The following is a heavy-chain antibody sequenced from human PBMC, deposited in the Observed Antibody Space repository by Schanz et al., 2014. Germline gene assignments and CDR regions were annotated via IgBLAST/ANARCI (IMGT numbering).Heavy chain of an antibody. V-gene: IGHV3-30-3*01. CDR2: ISHDGNNK. CDR3: AMGGYQLHH. J-gene: IGHJ4*02. Sequence: QVHLVESGGGVVQPGRSLRLSCAASGFTFSNYAMSWVRQAPGKGLEWVALISHDGNNKHYVDSVKGRFTISRDNAENTLYLQMNSLRVEDTAVYYCAMGGYQLHHWGQGTLVTVSS. CDR1: GFTFSNYA. D-gene: IGHD1-7*01.